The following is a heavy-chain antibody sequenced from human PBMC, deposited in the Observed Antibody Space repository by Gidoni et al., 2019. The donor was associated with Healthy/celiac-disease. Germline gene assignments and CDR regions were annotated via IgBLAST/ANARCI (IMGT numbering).Heavy chain of an antibody. Sequence: EVQLVLSGAEVKKPGESLMISCKGSGSSFTIFWIGWVRQMTGKGLGWMGIIYPGDSDTRYSPSFQGQVTISADKSISTAYLQWSSLKASDTAMYYCARHGGSGYSHFDYWGQGTLVTVSS. CDR2: IYPGDSDT. CDR1: GSSFTIFW. J-gene: IGHJ4*02. CDR3: ARHGGSGYSHFDY. D-gene: IGHD3-22*01. V-gene: IGHV5-51*01.